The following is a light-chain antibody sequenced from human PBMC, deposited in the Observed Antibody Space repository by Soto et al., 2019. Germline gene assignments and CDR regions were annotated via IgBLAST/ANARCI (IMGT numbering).Light chain of an antibody. CDR1: SGPVSTSYY. Sequence: QTVVTQEPSFSVSPGQTVTLTCGLSSGPVSTSYYPSWYQQTPGQTPRPLIYSTNTRSSGVPDRFSDSILGNKAALTITGAQADDEADYYCVLYMGSGIHVFGTGTKRTVL. CDR3: VLYMGSGIHV. CDR2: STN. J-gene: IGLJ1*01. V-gene: IGLV8-61*01.